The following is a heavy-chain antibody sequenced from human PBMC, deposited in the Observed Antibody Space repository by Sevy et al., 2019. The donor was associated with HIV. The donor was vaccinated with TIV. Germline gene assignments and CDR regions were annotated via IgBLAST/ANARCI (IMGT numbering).Heavy chain of an antibody. Sequence: ASVKVSCKVSGYTFSTYHITWVRQAPGQGLEWMGRVSPHNGDTNYAQKLQGRVTMITDASTNTAYMELGSLRSDDTAVYYCARAYCSGGRCYSLAYWGQGTLVTISS. D-gene: IGHD2-15*01. CDR2: VSPHNGDT. CDR1: GYTFSTYH. J-gene: IGHJ4*02. V-gene: IGHV1-18*01. CDR3: ARAYCSGGRCYSLAY.